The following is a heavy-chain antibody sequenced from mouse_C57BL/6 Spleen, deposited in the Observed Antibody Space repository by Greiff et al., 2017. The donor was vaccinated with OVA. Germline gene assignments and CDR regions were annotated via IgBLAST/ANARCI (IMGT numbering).Heavy chain of an antibody. CDR2: IYPGSGST. D-gene: IGHD4-1*01. J-gene: IGHJ4*01. Sequence: VQLQQPGAELVKPGASVKMSCKASGYTFTSYWITWVKQRPGQGLEWIGDIYPGSGSTNYNEKFKSKATLTVDTSSSTAYLQLSSLTSEDSAVCYCAREGLTGPYYYAMDYWGQGTSVTVSS. CDR3: AREGLTGPYYYAMDY. V-gene: IGHV1-55*01. CDR1: GYTFTSYW.